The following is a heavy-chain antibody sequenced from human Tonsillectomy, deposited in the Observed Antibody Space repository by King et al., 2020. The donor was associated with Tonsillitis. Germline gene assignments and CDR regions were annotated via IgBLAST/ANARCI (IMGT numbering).Heavy chain of an antibody. Sequence: VQLVESGGGVVQPGGSLRLSCAASGFTFSSYGMHWVRQAPGKGLEWVAFIRYDGSNKYYADSVKGRFTISRDNSKNTLYLQMNSLRAEDTAVYYCAKDVLRFLPFPDYWGQGTLVTVSS. CDR3: AKDVLRFLPFPDY. CDR2: IRYDGSNK. CDR1: GFTFSSYG. D-gene: IGHD3-3*01. J-gene: IGHJ4*02. V-gene: IGHV3-30*02.